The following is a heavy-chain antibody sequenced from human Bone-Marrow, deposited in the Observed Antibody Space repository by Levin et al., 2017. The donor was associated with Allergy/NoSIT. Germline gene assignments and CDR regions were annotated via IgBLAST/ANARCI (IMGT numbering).Heavy chain of an antibody. V-gene: IGHV3-23*01. CDR3: VKGSSGWFQEEDS. Sequence: PGGSLRLSCRASGFTFHTSAMTWVRQAPGKGLAWVSAIGGSGDITSYADSVKGRFTVSRANSKNILFLQMDNLRVEDTAVFYCVKGSSGWFQEEDSWGQGTLLTVSS. CDR1: GFTFHTSA. D-gene: IGHD6-19*01. J-gene: IGHJ4*02. CDR2: IGGSGDIT.